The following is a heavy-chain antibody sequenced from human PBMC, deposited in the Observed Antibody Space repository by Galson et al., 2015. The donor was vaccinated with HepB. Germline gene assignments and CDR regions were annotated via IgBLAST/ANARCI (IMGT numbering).Heavy chain of an antibody. CDR2: IYPGDSDT. D-gene: IGHD4-17*01. V-gene: IGHV5-51*01. Sequence: QSGAEVKKPGESLKIPCQGSEFTFTNYWIAWVRRMPGKGLEWMGIIYPGDSDTRYSPSFQGQVTISADKSISTAYLQWSSLKASDTAMYYCARRATVTWGPYFDCWGQGTLVTVSS. J-gene: IGHJ4*02. CDR1: EFTFTNYW. CDR3: ARRATVTWGPYFDC.